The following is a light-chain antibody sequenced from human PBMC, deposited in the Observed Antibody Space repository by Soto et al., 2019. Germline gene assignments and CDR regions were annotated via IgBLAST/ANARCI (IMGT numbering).Light chain of an antibody. J-gene: IGLJ2*01. CDR3: SSFATSGTTVI. CDR1: NNDVGAYPY. Sequence: QSALTQPASVSGSPVQSITISCTGTNNDVGAYPYVSWYQQHPGTAPKLIIYEVTNRPSGISDRFSGSKSGNTASLTISGLQAEDESDYYCSSFATSGTTVIFGGGTKVTVL. CDR2: EVT. V-gene: IGLV2-14*01.